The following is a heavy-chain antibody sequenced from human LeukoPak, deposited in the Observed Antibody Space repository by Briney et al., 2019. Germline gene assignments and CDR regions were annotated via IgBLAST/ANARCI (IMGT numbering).Heavy chain of an antibody. CDR1: GYSFTNFY. D-gene: IGHD3-10*01. Sequence: ASVKVSCKASGYSFTNFYIHWVRQAPGQGLEWMGIINPSGGSTNYAQKFQGRVTMSSDTSASTVYMDLSSLRSEDTAIYYCARDKSSANWLDSWGQGTLVTVSS. V-gene: IGHV1-46*01. CDR2: INPSGGST. CDR3: ARDKSSANWLDS. J-gene: IGHJ5*01.